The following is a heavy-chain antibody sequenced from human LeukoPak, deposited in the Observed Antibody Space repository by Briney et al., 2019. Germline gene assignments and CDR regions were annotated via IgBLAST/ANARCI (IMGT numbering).Heavy chain of an antibody. CDR2: INHSGST. V-gene: IGHV4-34*01. J-gene: IGHJ5*02. Sequence: PSETLSLTCAVYGGSFSSYYWSWIRQPPGKGLEWIGEINHSGSTSFNPSLKSRVTISVDTSKNQFSLKLSSVTAADTAVYYCARIVGAPNWFDPWGQGTLVTVSS. CDR1: GGSFSSYY. CDR3: ARIVGAPNWFDP. D-gene: IGHD1-26*01.